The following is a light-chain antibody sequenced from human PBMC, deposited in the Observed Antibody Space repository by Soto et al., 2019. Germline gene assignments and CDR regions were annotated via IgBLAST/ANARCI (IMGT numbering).Light chain of an antibody. CDR2: EVS. CDR3: SSYTTRTTLYV. Sequence: QSALTQPASVSGSPGQSITISCTGTSSDIGSVNYVSWYQQHPGKAPKVMIYEVSNRPSGVSNRFSGSKSGNTASLTISGLQAEDEADYYCSSYTTRTTLYVFGTGTKLTVL. J-gene: IGLJ1*01. CDR1: SSDIGSVNY. V-gene: IGLV2-14*01.